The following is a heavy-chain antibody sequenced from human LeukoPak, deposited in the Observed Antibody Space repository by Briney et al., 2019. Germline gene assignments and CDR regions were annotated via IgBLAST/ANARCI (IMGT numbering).Heavy chain of an antibody. D-gene: IGHD5-24*01. Sequence: SETLSLTCTVSGYSISSGYYWGWIRQPPGKGLEWIGSIYHSGSTYYNPSLKSRVTISVDTSKNQSSLKLSSVTAADTAVYYCARTMASTPGFDYWGQGTLVTVSS. CDR3: ARTMASTPGFDY. J-gene: IGHJ4*02. CDR2: IYHSGST. CDR1: GYSISSGYY. V-gene: IGHV4-38-2*02.